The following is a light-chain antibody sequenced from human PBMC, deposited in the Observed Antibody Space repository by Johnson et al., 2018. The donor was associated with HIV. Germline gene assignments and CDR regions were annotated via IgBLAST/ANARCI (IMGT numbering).Light chain of an antibody. Sequence: QPVLTQPPSVSAAPGQKVTISCSGSSSNIGNNYVSWYQQLPGRAPKLLIYDNNKRPSGIPDRFSGSKSGTSATLGITGLQTGDEAEYYCGTWDGSLRVGVFGTGTKVTVL. CDR1: SSNIGNNY. V-gene: IGLV1-51*01. CDR3: GTWDGSLRVGV. CDR2: DNN. J-gene: IGLJ1*01.